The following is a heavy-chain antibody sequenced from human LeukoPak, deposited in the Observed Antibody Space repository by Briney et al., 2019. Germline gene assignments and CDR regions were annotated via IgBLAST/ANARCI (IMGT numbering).Heavy chain of an antibody. V-gene: IGHV4-39*01. CDR2: IYYSGST. J-gene: IGHJ4*02. CDR3: ARQVAAVAGTGYFDY. D-gene: IGHD6-19*01. Sequence: SETLSLTCTVFGGSIRSSSYYWGWIRQPPGKGLEWIGSIYYSGSTYYNASLKSRGTIPVDTSKNQFSLKLNSVAAADTAAYFYARQVAAVAGTGYFDYWGQGTLVTVSS. CDR1: GGSIRSSSYY.